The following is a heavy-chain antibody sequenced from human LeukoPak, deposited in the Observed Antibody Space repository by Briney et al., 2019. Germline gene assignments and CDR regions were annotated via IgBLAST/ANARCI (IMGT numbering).Heavy chain of an antibody. V-gene: IGHV4-59*08. Sequence: SVTLSLTCTVSGGSISSYYWSWIRQPPGKGLEWIAYISDIGSINYNPSLKSRVTISLDTSKNQFSLKLSSVTAADTAVYYCAGHHPRNIVDFWGQGTLVTVSS. CDR2: ISDIGSI. D-gene: IGHD2-15*01. CDR1: GGSISSYY. CDR3: AGHHPRNIVDF. J-gene: IGHJ4*02.